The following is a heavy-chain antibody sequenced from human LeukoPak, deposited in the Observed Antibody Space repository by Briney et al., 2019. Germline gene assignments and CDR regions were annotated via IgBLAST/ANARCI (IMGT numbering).Heavy chain of an antibody. CDR3: ARHVSVRGVTRTFDY. CDR2: IYHSGRT. CDR1: GYSISSGYY. J-gene: IGHJ4*02. Sequence: PSETLSLTCTVSGYSISSGYYWGWIRQPPGKGLEWIGIIYHSGRTDYNPSLKSRVTISEDTSKNQFSLKLSSVTAADTAVYYCARHVSVRGVTRTFDYWGQGTLVTVSS. V-gene: IGHV4-38-2*02. D-gene: IGHD3-10*01.